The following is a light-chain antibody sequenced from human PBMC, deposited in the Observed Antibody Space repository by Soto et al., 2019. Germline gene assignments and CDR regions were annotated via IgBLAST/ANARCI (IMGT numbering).Light chain of an antibody. CDR3: CSYAGNSLWV. CDR1: SSDVGGYNY. J-gene: IGLJ3*02. Sequence: VLTQPRSVSGSPGQSVTISCTGTSSDVGGYNYVSWYQQHPGKAPKLMIYDVSKWPSGVPDRFSGSKSGNTASLTISGLQAEDEADYYCCSYAGNSLWVFGGGTKLTVL. CDR2: DVS. V-gene: IGLV2-11*01.